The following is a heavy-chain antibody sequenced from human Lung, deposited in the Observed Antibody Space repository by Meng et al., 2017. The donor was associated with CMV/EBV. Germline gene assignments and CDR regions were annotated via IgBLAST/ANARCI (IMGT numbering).Heavy chain of an antibody. D-gene: IGHD2-2*01. V-gene: IGHV3-48*04. CDR3: ARACSSTSCLAAYYYYGMEV. CDR1: GFTFSSYS. Sequence: SCAASGFTFSSYSMNWVRQAPGKGLEWVSYISSSSSTIYYADSVKGRFTISRDNDKNSLYLQMNSLRAEDTAVYYCARACSSTSCLAAYYYYGMEVGXQGNXVTVSS. CDR2: ISSSSSTI. J-gene: IGHJ6*02.